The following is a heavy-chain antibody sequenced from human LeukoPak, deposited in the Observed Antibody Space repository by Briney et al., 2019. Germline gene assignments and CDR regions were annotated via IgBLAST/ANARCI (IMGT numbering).Heavy chain of an antibody. V-gene: IGHV3-23*01. CDR2: ISGSGGST. Sequence: GGSLRLSCAASGFTFSSYAMSWVRQAPGKGLEWVSAISGSGGSTYYADSVKGRFTISRDNSKNTPYLQMDSLRAEDTAVYYCARNYIHDFWSGFNYWGQGTLVTVSS. CDR3: ARNYIHDFWSGFNY. J-gene: IGHJ4*02. D-gene: IGHD3-3*01. CDR1: GFTFSSYA.